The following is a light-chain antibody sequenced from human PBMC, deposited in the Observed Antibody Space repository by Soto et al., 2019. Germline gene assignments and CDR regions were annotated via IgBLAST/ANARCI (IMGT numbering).Light chain of an antibody. CDR1: RGHSGYA. J-gene: IGLJ2*01. CDR2: LNSDGSH. CDR3: QTWDTGIVV. Sequence: QLVLTQSPSASASLGASVKLTCTLSRGHSGYAIAWHQQQPEKGPRYLMKLNSDGSHDKGDGIPDRFSGSSSGAERYLTISSLQSDDEADYYCQTWDTGIVVFGGGTKLTVL. V-gene: IGLV4-69*01.